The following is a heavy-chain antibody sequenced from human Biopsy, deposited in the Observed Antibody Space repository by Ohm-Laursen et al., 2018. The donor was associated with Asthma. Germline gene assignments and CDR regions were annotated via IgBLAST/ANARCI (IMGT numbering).Heavy chain of an antibody. CDR3: VRDGTDDAFDI. V-gene: IGHV3-30*01. Sequence: SLRLSCAASGFTFSDYDIHWVRQAPGKGLEWVGVISKDASTQDYADSVKGRFTMARDNFTNTLDLQMNSLREEDTAVYYCVRDGTDDAFDIWGQGTVVSVSS. J-gene: IGHJ3*02. D-gene: IGHD1-1*01. CDR2: ISKDASTQ. CDR1: GFTFSDYD.